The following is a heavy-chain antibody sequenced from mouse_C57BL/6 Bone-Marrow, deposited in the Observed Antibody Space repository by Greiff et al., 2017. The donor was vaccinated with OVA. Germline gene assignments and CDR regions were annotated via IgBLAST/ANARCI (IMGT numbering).Heavy chain of an antibody. Sequence: VQLQQSGPELVKPGASVKISCKASGYTFTDYSMNWVKQSHGKSLEWIGDINPNNGGISYNQKFKGKATLTVDKSSSTAYMELRSLTSEDSAVYYSASRSITTNDYWGQGTTLTVSS. V-gene: IGHV1-26*01. CDR3: ASRSITTNDY. J-gene: IGHJ2*01. CDR1: GYTFTDYS. CDR2: INPNNGGI. D-gene: IGHD1-1*01.